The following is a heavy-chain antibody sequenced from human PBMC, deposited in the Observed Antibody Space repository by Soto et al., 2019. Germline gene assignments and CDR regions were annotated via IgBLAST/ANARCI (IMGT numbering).Heavy chain of an antibody. V-gene: IGHV1-69*08. Sequence: QVQLVQSGAEVKKPGSSVRVSCKASGTIFSSYTISWVRQAPGQGLEWMGRIIPILGETNSAQKFQGRVTLTADKSTNTAYMALNSLRLEYTALYYCARGLGGRMDDWGQGTTVTVSS. CDR2: IIPILGET. D-gene: IGHD3-16*01. CDR1: GTIFSSYT. J-gene: IGHJ6*02. CDR3: ARGLGGRMDD.